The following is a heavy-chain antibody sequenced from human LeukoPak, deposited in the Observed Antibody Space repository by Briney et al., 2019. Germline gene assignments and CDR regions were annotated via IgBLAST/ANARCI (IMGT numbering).Heavy chain of an antibody. CDR2: INWVGDTS. D-gene: IGHD4-17*01. CDR3: AKDRQYGDYGGGDFFDS. J-gene: IGHJ4*02. CDR1: GFAFDDYA. V-gene: IGHV3-43D*03. Sequence: GGSLRLSCAASGFAFDDYAMHWVRQAPGKGLQWIPSINWVGDTSSYADSVKGRFTVSRDNTEGSLYLQMDSLRSEDTALYYCAKDRQYGDYGGGDFFDSWGQGTLVTVSS.